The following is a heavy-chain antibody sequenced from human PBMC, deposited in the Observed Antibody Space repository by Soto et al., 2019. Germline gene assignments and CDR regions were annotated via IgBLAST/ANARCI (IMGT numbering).Heavy chain of an antibody. Sequence: SETLSLTCAVYGGSFSGYYWSWIRQPPGKGLGWIGEINHSGSTNYNPSLKSRVTISVDTSKNQFSLKLSSVTAADTAVYYCARGCKWPSYYYGMDVWGQGTTVTVSS. CDR1: GGSFSGYY. V-gene: IGHV4-34*01. D-gene: IGHD5-12*01. CDR3: ARGCKWPSYYYGMDV. CDR2: INHSGST. J-gene: IGHJ6*02.